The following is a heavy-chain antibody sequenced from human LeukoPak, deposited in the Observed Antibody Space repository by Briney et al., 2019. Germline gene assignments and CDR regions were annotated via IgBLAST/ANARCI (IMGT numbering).Heavy chain of an antibody. CDR2: IYYSGST. CDR1: GGSISSSSYY. CDR3: ARDWTPGGYYYDRTERRYFDY. J-gene: IGHJ4*02. D-gene: IGHD3-22*01. V-gene: IGHV4-39*07. Sequence: ASETLSLTCTVSGGSISSSSYYWGWIRQPPGKGLEWIGSIYYSGSTYYNPSLKSRVTISVDTSKNQFSLKLSSVTAADTAVYYCARDWTPGGYYYDRTERRYFDYWGQGTLVTVSS.